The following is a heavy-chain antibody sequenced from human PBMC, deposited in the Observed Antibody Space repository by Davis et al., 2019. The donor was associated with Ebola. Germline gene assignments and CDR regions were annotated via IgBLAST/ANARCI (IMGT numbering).Heavy chain of an antibody. CDR3: ARLSSSVAGLY. J-gene: IGHJ4*02. CDR1: GGSISSYY. D-gene: IGHD6-19*01. V-gene: IGHV4-39*01. CDR2: IHYGGST. Sequence: SETLSLTCTVSGGSISSYYWSWIRQPPGKGLEWIGSIHYGGSTYYTPSLKRRVIISVDTSRKQFSLNLSSVTAADTAIYYCARLSSSVAGLYWGQGILVTVSS.